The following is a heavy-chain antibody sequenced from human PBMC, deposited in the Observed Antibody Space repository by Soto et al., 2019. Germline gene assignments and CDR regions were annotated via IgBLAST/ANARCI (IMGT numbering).Heavy chain of an antibody. CDR1: GYTFTNFG. V-gene: IGHV1-18*01. J-gene: IGHJ4*02. D-gene: IGHD2-15*01. Sequence: QVQLVQSGAEVKKPGASVKVSCKASGYTFTNFGISWVRQAPGQGLEWMGWISAYNGHTNYAQNFQGRVTMTTDTPTSTAYRELRSLSSDDTAVYYCARGWTPIDYWGQGTLVPVSS. CDR2: ISAYNGHT. CDR3: ARGWTPIDY.